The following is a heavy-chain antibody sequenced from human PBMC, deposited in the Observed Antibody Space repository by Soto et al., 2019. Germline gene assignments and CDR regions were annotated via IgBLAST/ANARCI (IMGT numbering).Heavy chain of an antibody. V-gene: IGHV2-5*02. J-gene: IGHJ4*02. CDR2: IYWDDDK. CDR3: AHRVLRTVFGLVTTTAIYFDF. D-gene: IGHD3-3*01. CDR1: GFSLTTSGVG. Sequence: QITLNESGPTVVRPTETLTLTCRFSGFSLTTSGVGVGWIRQSPGKAPEWLALIYWDDDKRYSASLKRRLTIPKATSKNQVVLTVSDLDPSDTATYYCAHRVLRTVFGLVTTTAIYFDFWGQGTPVAVSS.